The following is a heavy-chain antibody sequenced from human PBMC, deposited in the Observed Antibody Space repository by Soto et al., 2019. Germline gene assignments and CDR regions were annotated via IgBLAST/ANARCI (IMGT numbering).Heavy chain of an antibody. D-gene: IGHD4-17*01. CDR2: IIPIFGTA. Sequence: QVQLVQSGAEVKKPGSSVKVSCKASGGTFSSYAISWVRQAPGQGLEWMGGIIPIFGTANYAQKFQGRVTITADESTSTAYMERSSLRSEDTAVYYCAREGFSTVVMAGFDCWGQGTLVTVSS. V-gene: IGHV1-69*01. J-gene: IGHJ4*02. CDR1: GGTFSSYA. CDR3: AREGFSTVVMAGFDC.